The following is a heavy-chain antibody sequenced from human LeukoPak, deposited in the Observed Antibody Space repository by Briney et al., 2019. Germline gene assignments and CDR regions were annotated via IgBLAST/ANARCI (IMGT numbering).Heavy chain of an antibody. CDR1: GFAFSSYS. CDR2: ISSSSSTI. Sequence: GGSLRLSCAASGFAFSSYSMNWVRQAPGKGLEWVSYISSSSSTIYYADSVRGRFTISRDNAKNSLYLQMNSLRAEDTAVYYCARTTTVTTLAFDIWGQGTMVTVSS. V-gene: IGHV3-48*01. CDR3: ARTTTVTTLAFDI. J-gene: IGHJ3*02. D-gene: IGHD4-17*01.